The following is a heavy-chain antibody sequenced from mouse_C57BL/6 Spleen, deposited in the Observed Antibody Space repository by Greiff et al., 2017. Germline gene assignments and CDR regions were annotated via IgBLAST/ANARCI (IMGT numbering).Heavy chain of an antibody. D-gene: IGHD1-1*01. Sequence: VQLQESGPELVKPGASVKISCAASGYAFSSSGMNWVKQRPGKGLEWIGTICTGDGDTNYTGKVKGRFTLSTDNASNTAYMQLSSLTSEDSAVYYCARADTTVVAGMDYWGQGTSLTVSS. CDR3: ARADTTVVAGMDY. CDR1: GYAFSSSG. V-gene: IGHV1-82*01. CDR2: ICTGDGDT. J-gene: IGHJ4*01.